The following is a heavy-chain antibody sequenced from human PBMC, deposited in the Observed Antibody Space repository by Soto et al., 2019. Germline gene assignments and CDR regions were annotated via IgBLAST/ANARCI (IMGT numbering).Heavy chain of an antibody. CDR1: GGSFSGYY. D-gene: IGHD3-9*01. CDR2: INHSGST. Sequence: KASETLSLTCAVYGGSFSGYYWSWIRQPPGKGLEWIGEINHSGSTNYNPSLKSRVTISVDTSKNQFSLKLSSVTAADTAVYYCARDSGPVIILDNWFDPWGQGTLVTVSS. J-gene: IGHJ5*02. V-gene: IGHV4-34*01. CDR3: ARDSGPVIILDNWFDP.